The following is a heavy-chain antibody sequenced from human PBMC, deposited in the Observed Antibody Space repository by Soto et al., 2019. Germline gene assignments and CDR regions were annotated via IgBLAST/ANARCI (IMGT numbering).Heavy chain of an antibody. Sequence: ASVKVSCKASGYTFTSYGISWVRQAPGQGLKWMVWISAYNGNTNYAQKLQGRVTMTTATSTSTAYMELRSLRSDDTALYSCASGSYYYFDYWGQGTLVTVSS. CDR1: GYTFTSYG. J-gene: IGHJ4*02. CDR3: ASGSYYYFDY. D-gene: IGHD1-26*01. V-gene: IGHV1-18*01. CDR2: ISAYNGNT.